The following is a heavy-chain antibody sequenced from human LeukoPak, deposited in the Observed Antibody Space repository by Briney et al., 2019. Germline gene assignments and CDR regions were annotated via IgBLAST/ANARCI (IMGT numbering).Heavy chain of an antibody. CDR2: IYHSGST. Sequence: SETLSLTCAVSGGSISSSNWWSWVRQPPGKGLEWIGEIYHSGSTNYNPSLKSRVTISVDTSKNQFSLKLSSVTAADTAVYYCARLSVRGAFDIWGQGTMVTVSS. CDR1: GGSISSSNW. D-gene: IGHD5/OR15-5a*01. J-gene: IGHJ3*02. CDR3: ARLSVRGAFDI. V-gene: IGHV4-4*02.